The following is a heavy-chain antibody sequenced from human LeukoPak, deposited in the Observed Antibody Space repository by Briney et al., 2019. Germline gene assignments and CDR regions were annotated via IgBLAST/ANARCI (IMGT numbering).Heavy chain of an antibody. Sequence: SQTLSLTCTVSGGSISSGSYYWSWIRQPAGKGLEWIGRIYTSGSTNYNPSLKSRVTISVDTSKNQFSLKLSSVTAADTAVYYCARESRAVAGENFDYWGQGTLVTVSS. D-gene: IGHD6-19*01. CDR2: IYTSGST. J-gene: IGHJ4*02. CDR3: ARESRAVAGENFDY. CDR1: GGSISSGSYY. V-gene: IGHV4-61*02.